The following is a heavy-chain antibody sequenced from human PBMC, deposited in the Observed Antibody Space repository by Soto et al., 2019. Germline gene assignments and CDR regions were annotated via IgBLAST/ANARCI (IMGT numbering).Heavy chain of an antibody. CDR2: ISYTGSA. Sequence: QVQLQESGPGLVKPSQTLSLTCTVSGGSIGSGVYFWSWIRQPPGKGLEWIGFISYTGSAYYHPSLTSRVAISVDTSQNQFSLRLTSVTAADAALYYCATMGATTGSYFFEYWGQGTLVTVSS. CDR1: GGSIGSGVYF. J-gene: IGHJ4*02. D-gene: IGHD1-26*01. V-gene: IGHV4-30-4*01. CDR3: ATMGATTGSYFFEY.